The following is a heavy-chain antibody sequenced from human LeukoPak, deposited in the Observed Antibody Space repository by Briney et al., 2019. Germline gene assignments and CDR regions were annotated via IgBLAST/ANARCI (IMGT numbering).Heavy chain of an antibody. J-gene: IGHJ3*02. V-gene: IGHV3-9*01. Sequence: GGSLRLSCAASGFTFGDYGMPWVRQAPGKGLEWVSGIGWNSGSIGYADSVKGRFTISRDNAKNSLYLQMNSLRAEDTALYYCAKDTASIGTDAFDIWGQGTMVTVSS. CDR1: GFTFGDYG. CDR3: AKDTASIGTDAFDI. CDR2: IGWNSGSI. D-gene: IGHD3-10*01.